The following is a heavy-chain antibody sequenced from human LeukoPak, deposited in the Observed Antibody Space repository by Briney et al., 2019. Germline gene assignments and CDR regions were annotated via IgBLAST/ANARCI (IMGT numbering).Heavy chain of an antibody. CDR1: GGSISSGGYY. CDR2: IYYSGST. Sequence: SQTLSLTCTVSGGSISSGGYYWSWIRQPPGKGLEWIGYIYYSGSTNYNPSFKSRVTISVDTSKNQFSLKLSSVTAADTAVYYCARVGSYWANYYYGMDVWGQGTTVTVSS. J-gene: IGHJ6*02. V-gene: IGHV4-61*08. D-gene: IGHD1-26*01. CDR3: ARVGSYWANYYYGMDV.